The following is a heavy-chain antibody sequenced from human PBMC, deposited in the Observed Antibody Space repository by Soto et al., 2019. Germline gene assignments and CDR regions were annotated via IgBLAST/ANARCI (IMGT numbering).Heavy chain of an antibody. CDR2: INPNSGGT. CDR1: GYTFTGYY. J-gene: IGHJ6*02. D-gene: IGHD6-13*01. Sequence: GASVKVSCKDSGYTFTGYYMHWVRQDPGQGLEWMGWINPNSGGTNYAQKFQGRVTMTRDTSISTAYMELSRLRSDDTAVYYCARDLGWQQLVTGYYYGMDVWGQGTTVTVSS. V-gene: IGHV1-2*02. CDR3: ARDLGWQQLVTGYYYGMDV.